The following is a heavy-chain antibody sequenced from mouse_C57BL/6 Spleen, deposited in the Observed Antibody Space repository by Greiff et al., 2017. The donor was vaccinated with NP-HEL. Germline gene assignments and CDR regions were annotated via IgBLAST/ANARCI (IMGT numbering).Heavy chain of an antibody. Sequence: EVQLVESGGDLVKPGGSLKLSCAASGFTFSSYGMSWVRQTPDKRLEWVATISSGGSYTYYPDSVKGRFTISRDNAKNTLYLQMSSLKSEDTAMYYCARPPTGTWYFDVWGTGTTVTVSS. J-gene: IGHJ1*03. CDR1: GFTFSSYG. D-gene: IGHD4-1*02. CDR3: ARPPTGTWYFDV. CDR2: ISSGGSYT. V-gene: IGHV5-6*01.